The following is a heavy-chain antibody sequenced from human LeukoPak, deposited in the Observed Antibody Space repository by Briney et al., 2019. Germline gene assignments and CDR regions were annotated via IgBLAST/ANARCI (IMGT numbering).Heavy chain of an antibody. V-gene: IGHV6-1*01. CDR2: TYYRSKWYN. CDR1: GDSVSSNSAA. Sequence: SQTLSLTCAISGDSVSSNSAAWNWIRQSPSRGLEWLGRTYYRSKWYNDYAVSVKSRITINPDTSKNQLSLQLNSVTPEDTAVYYCARALLFGTYYYDSSGYSGYFDYWGQGTLVTVSS. D-gene: IGHD3-22*01. J-gene: IGHJ4*02. CDR3: ARALLFGTYYYDSSGYSGYFDY.